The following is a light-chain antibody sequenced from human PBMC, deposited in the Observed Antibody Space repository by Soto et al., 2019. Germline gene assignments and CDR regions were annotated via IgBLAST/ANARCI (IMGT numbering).Light chain of an antibody. J-gene: IGLJ1*01. Sequence: QSALTQPASVSGSPGQSITISCTGTSSDLGAYDFVSWYQQHPDKAPKLMIYEVSNRPSGVSNRFSGSKSVNTATLTISGLQAEDEADYYCSSYTSSSTRVFGTGTKLTVL. CDR3: SSYTSSSTRV. V-gene: IGLV2-14*03. CDR1: SSDLGAYDF. CDR2: EVS.